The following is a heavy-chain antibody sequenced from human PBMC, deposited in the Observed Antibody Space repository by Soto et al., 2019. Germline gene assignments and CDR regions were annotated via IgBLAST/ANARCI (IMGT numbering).Heavy chain of an antibody. J-gene: IGHJ6*02. Sequence: EVQLVESGGGLVKPGGSLRLSCAASGFTFSNAWMSWVRQAPGKGLEWVGRIKSKTDGGTTDYAAPVKGRFTISRDDSKNTLYLQMNSLKNEDTAVYYCTTARVTGSGSYPYFLMDVWGQGTTVTVSS. CDR3: TTARVTGSGSYPYFLMDV. CDR2: IKSKTDGGTT. V-gene: IGHV3-15*01. CDR1: GFTFSNAW. D-gene: IGHD3-10*01.